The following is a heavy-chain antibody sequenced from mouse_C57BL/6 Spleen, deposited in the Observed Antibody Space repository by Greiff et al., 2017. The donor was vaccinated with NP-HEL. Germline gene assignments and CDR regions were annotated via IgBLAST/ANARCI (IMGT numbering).Heavy chain of an antibody. D-gene: IGHD2-4*01. Sequence: VKLVESGAELVKPGASVKLSCKASGYTFTEYTIHWVKQRSGQGLEWIGWFYPGRGSIKYNEKFKDKDTLTADKSSSTVYMELSRLTSEDSAGYFGARHEGYDYDGWFAYWGQGTLVTVSA. CDR1: GYTFTEYT. J-gene: IGHJ3*01. V-gene: IGHV1-62-2*01. CDR2: FYPGRGSI. CDR3: ARHEGYDYDGWFAY.